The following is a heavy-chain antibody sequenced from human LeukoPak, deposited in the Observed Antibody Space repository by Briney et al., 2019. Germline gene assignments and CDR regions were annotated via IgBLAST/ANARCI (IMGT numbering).Heavy chain of an antibody. Sequence: ASVKVSCKASGYTFTSYYMHWVRQAPGQGLEWMGIINPSGGSTSYAQKFQGRVTMTRNTSISTAYMELSSLRSEDTAVYYCARVGHIEVRGVIGGLRPYYYYYGMDVWGQGTTVTVSS. CDR3: ARVGHIEVRGVIGGLRPYYYYYGMDV. CDR2: INPSGGST. D-gene: IGHD3-10*01. V-gene: IGHV1-46*01. J-gene: IGHJ6*02. CDR1: GYTFTSYY.